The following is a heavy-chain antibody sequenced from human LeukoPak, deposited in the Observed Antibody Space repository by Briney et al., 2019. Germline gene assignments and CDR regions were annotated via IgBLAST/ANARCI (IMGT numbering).Heavy chain of an antibody. CDR3: AKVDRVYDILTGYNY. D-gene: IGHD3-9*01. CDR1: GFTFSSYG. CDR2: ISGSGGST. J-gene: IGHJ4*02. Sequence: AGGSLRLSCAASGFTFSSYGMSWVRQAPGKGLEWVSAISGSGGSTYYADSVKGRFTISRDNSKNTLYLQMNSLRAEDTAVYYCAKVDRVYDILTGYNYWGQGTLVTVSS. V-gene: IGHV3-23*01.